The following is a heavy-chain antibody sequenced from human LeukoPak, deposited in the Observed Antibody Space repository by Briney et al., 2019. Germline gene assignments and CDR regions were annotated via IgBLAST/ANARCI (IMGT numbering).Heavy chain of an antibody. CDR1: GFTLKNYA. J-gene: IGHJ4*02. CDR2: IIESGEST. D-gene: IGHD3-10*01. Sequence: GGSLRLSCAASGFTLKNYAMYWVRQAPGKGLEWVSAIIESGESTYYTDSVKGRFTISRDNSKNTLYLQMNSLRAEDTAFYYCAKGSAQYYFDSWGQGTLVTVSS. CDR3: AKGSAQYYFDS. V-gene: IGHV3-23*01.